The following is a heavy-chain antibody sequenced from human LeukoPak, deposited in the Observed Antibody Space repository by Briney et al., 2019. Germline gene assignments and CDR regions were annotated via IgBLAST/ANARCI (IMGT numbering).Heavy chain of an antibody. CDR1: GFTFSGYV. J-gene: IGHJ4*02. Sequence: PGGSLRLSCAASGFTFSGYVMSWVRQAPGKGLEWVSAIGGSGGSADYADSVKGRSTISRDNSKNTVYLQMNSLRAEDTAVYYCAKPLISGYYYFDYWGQGTLVTVSS. V-gene: IGHV3-23*01. CDR2: IGGSGGSA. CDR3: AKPLISGYYYFDY. D-gene: IGHD3-22*01.